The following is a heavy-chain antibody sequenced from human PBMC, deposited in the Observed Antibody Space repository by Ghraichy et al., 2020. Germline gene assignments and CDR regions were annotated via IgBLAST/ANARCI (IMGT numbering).Heavy chain of an antibody. J-gene: IGHJ4*02. CDR2: ISYDGDNK. V-gene: IGHV3-30-3*01. D-gene: IGHD3-10*01. CDR1: GFTFRSYP. CDR3: ARVKYYYGTASYYHYFDS. Sequence: GGSLRLSCAASGFTFRSYPMHWVRQAPGKGLEWVAGISYDGDNKYYADSVRGRFTISRDNSESTLDLEMNSLRAEDTAVYYCARVKYYYGTASYYHYFDSWGPGTLVTVAS.